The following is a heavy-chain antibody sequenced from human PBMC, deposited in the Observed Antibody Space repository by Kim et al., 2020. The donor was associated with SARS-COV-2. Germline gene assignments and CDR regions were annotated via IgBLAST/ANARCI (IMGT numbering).Heavy chain of an antibody. CDR1: GGSISSSSYY. J-gene: IGHJ5*02. V-gene: IGHV4-39*01. CDR2: IYYSGST. D-gene: IGHD6-13*01. Sequence: SETLSLTCTVSGGSISSSSYYWGWIRQPPGKGLEWIGSIYYSGSTYYNPSLKSRVTISVDTSKNQFSLKLSSVTAADTAVYYCARHRASFIAGRWFDPWGQGTLVTVSS. CDR3: ARHRASFIAGRWFDP.